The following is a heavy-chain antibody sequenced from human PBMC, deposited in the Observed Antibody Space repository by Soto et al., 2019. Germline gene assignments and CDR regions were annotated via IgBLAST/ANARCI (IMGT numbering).Heavy chain of an antibody. D-gene: IGHD6-13*01. V-gene: IGHV3-23*01. J-gene: IGHJ6*02. CDR1: GFTFSSYA. CDR3: AKVDDSSWGLLGSYYGMDV. CDR2: ISGGGGST. Sequence: GGSLRLSCAASGFTFSSYAMSWVRQAPGKGLEWVSAISGGGGSTYYADSVKGRFTISRDNSKNTLYLQMNSLRAEDTAVYYCAKVDDSSWGLLGSYYGMDVWGQGTTVTVSS.